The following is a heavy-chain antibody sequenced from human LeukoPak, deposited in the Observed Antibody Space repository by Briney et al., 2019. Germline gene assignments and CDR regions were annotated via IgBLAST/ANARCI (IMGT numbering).Heavy chain of an antibody. J-gene: IGHJ4*02. Sequence: GGSLRLSCAASGFTFSSWWMTWVRQAPGKGLEWVANIKQDGSEKYHVDSVKGRFTISRDNAKNSLYLYMNSLRADDTAVYYCARDGRPLDYWGQGILVTVSS. CDR1: GFTFSSWW. D-gene: IGHD1-26*01. V-gene: IGHV3-7*01. CDR3: ARDGRPLDY. CDR2: IKQDGSEK.